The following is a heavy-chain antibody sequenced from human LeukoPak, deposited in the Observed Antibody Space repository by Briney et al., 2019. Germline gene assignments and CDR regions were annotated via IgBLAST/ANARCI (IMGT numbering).Heavy chain of an antibody. CDR1: GFTFSDYY. CDR2: ISTSSSNT. J-gene: IGHJ4*02. D-gene: IGHD6-19*01. V-gene: IGHV3-11*06. CDR3: ARDRGSSGRLGRFDN. Sequence: GGSLRLSCAASGFTFSDYYMSWIRQAPGKGLEWVSYISTSSSNTNYADSVKGRFTISRDNAKKLLYLQMNSLRVEDTAVYYCARDRGSSGRLGRFDNWGQGTLVTVSP.